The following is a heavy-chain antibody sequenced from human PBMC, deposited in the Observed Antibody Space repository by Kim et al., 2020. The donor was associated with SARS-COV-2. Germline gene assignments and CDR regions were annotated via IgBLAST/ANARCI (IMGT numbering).Heavy chain of an antibody. J-gene: IGHJ5*01. D-gene: IGHD6-25*01. V-gene: IGHV1-8*01. CDR3: AKVGTITANWFDS. Sequence: YAQKFQGRVTMTRDTSTGTAYMELSGLTSEDTAVYFCAKVGTITANWFDSWGQGTLLTVSS.